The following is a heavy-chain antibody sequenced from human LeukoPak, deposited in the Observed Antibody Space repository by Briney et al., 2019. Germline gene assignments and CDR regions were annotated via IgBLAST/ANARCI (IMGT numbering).Heavy chain of an antibody. D-gene: IGHD6-19*01. CDR3: ARIYSSGWLYYFDY. Sequence: PSETLSLTCAVYGGSFSGYYWSWIRQPPGKGLEWIGYIYYSGSTNYNPSLKSRVTISVDTSKNQFSLKLSSVTAADTAVYYCARIYSSGWLYYFDYWGQGTLVTVSS. CDR2: IYYSGST. CDR1: GGSFSGYY. J-gene: IGHJ4*02. V-gene: IGHV4-59*08.